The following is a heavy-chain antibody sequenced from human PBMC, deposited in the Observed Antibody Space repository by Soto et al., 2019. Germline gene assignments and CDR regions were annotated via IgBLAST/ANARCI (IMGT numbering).Heavy chain of an antibody. CDR2: IIPIFGTA. D-gene: IGHD3-22*01. CDR3: ARAQYYYDSSGYSLNCFDT. CDR1: GGTFSSYA. V-gene: IGHV1-69*13. J-gene: IGHJ5*02. Sequence: SVKVSCKASGGTFSSYAISWVRQAPGQGLEWMGGIIPIFGTANYAQKFQGRVTITADESTSTAYMELSSLRSEDTAVYYCARAQYYYDSSGYSLNCFDTWGQGTLVTVSS.